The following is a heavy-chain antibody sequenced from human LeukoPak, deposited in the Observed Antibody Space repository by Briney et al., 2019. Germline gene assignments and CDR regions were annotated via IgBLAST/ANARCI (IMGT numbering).Heavy chain of an antibody. CDR2: IIPIFGTA. J-gene: IGHJ4*02. D-gene: IGHD3-16*01. V-gene: IGHV1-69*05. Sequence: SVKVSCKASGGTFSSYASSWVRQAPGQGLEWMVGIIPIFGTANYAQKFQGRVTITTDESTSTAYMELSSLRSEDTAVYYCARLGGKAASPYDYWGQGTLVTVSS. CDR3: ARLGGKAASPYDY. CDR1: GGTFSSYA.